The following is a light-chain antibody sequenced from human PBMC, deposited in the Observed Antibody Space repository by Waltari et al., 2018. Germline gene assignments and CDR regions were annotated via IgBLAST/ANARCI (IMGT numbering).Light chain of an antibody. CDR2: GSS. J-gene: IGKJ3*01. CDR1: QSVSTNY. CDR3: QHFGNSLMVT. Sequence: EIVFTQYPGTLSLSQGDRATLACRASQSVSTNYLAWDQQKPCQAPRLLIYGSSGRATGIPDRFSCSGSGADFTLTISRLEPEDFAVYYCQHFGNSLMVTFGPGTKVDLK. V-gene: IGKV3-20*01.